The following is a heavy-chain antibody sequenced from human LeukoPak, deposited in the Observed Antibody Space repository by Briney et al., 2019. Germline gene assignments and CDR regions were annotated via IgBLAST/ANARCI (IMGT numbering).Heavy chain of an antibody. CDR2: ITPSGGST. Sequence: ASVKVSCKASGYTFTSYYIHWVRQAPGQGLEWMGIITPSGGSTRYAQKFQDRVTMTRDMSASTVYMELSSLRSEDTAVYYCAREDTVTTAGYYFYMDVWGKGTTVTVSS. V-gene: IGHV1-46*01. CDR3: AREDTVTTAGYYFYMDV. CDR1: GYTFTSYY. D-gene: IGHD4-17*01. J-gene: IGHJ6*03.